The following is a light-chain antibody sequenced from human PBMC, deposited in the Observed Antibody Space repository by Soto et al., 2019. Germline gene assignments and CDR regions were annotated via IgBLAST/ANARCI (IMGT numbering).Light chain of an antibody. CDR2: DIT. Sequence: QSVLTQPPSASGSPGQSVTISCTGTSSDIGAFNSISWYQQYPGKVPKLIIFDITQRPSGVPDRFSGSKSVNTASLTVSGLQDEDEADYHCSSHAGSNSLMVFGGGTKLTVL. V-gene: IGLV2-8*01. CDR1: SSDIGAFNS. CDR3: SSHAGSNSLMV. J-gene: IGLJ2*01.